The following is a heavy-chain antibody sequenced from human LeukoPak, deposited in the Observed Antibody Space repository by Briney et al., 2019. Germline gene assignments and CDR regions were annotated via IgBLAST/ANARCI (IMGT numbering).Heavy chain of an antibody. Sequence: GGSLRLSCAASGFTFSSYSMNWVRQAPGKGLEWVSSISSSSSYIYYADSVKGRFTISRDNAKNSLYLQMNSLKTEDTAVYYCTRQWLVPLVPNDAFDIWGQGTMVTVSS. V-gene: IGHV3-21*03. CDR3: TRQWLVPLVPNDAFDI. CDR1: GFTFSSYS. D-gene: IGHD6-19*01. J-gene: IGHJ3*02. CDR2: ISSSSSYI.